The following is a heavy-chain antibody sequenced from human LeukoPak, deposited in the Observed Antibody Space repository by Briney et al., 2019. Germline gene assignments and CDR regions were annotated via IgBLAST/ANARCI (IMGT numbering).Heavy chain of an antibody. CDR2: MNPNSGNT. D-gene: IGHD2-2*01. CDR3: AGDPGYCGSTSCKARFAP. CDR1: GYTFTSYD. J-gene: IGHJ5*02. Sequence: ASVKVSCKASGYTFTSYDINWVRQATGQGLEWMGWMNPNSGNTGYAQKFQGRVTMTRNTSISTAYMELSSLRSEDTAVDYCAGDPGYCGSTSCKARFAPWGKETRVTV. V-gene: IGHV1-8*01.